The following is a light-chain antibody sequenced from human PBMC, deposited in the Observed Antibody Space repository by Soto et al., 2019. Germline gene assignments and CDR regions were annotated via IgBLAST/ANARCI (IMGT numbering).Light chain of an antibody. V-gene: IGKV1-5*03. CDR1: QSISTW. Sequence: DIQMTQSPSTLSASVGDRVTMTCRASQSISTWLAWYQQRPGRAPKLQIYKASTLEGGVPSNFSGSASGTEFTLTISSLQPDDFATSYCQQYNTFPWTFGQGTKVEIK. J-gene: IGKJ1*01. CDR2: KAS. CDR3: QQYNTFPWT.